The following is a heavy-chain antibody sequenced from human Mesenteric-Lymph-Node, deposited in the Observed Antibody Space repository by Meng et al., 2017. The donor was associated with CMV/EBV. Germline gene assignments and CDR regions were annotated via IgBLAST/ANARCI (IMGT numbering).Heavy chain of an antibody. V-gene: IGHV4-4*02. CDR3: ARVWVDYFDY. J-gene: IGHJ4*02. Sequence: LTCAVSGRSIGSNDWWSWVRQPPGTGLGWIGEIYHSENTNYNPSLKSRVTISVDKSKNQFSLKLSSVTAADTAVYYCARVWVDYFDYWGQGTLVTVSS. D-gene: IGHD3-16*01. CDR2: IYHSENT. CDR1: GRSIGSNDW.